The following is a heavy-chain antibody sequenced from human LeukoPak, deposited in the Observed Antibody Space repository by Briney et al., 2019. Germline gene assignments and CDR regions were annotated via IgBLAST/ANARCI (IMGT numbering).Heavy chain of an antibody. V-gene: IGHV4-34*01. J-gene: IGHJ5*02. CDR3: ARQGKRLTGNWLDP. Sequence: SETLSLTCAVYGGSFSGYYWSWIRQPPGKGLEWIGEINHSGSTNYNPSLKSRVTISVDTSKNQFSLKLSSVTAADTAVYYCARQGKRLTGNWLDPWGQGTLVTVSS. CDR2: INHSGST. D-gene: IGHD3-9*01. CDR1: GGSFSGYY.